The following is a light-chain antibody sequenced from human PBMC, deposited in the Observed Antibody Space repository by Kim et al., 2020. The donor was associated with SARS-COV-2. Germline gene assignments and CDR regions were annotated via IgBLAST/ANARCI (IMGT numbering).Light chain of an antibody. CDR3: SSYTSSNTWV. Sequence: GQSITISCTGTSIDIGDYDYVSWYQQHPGKAPKLMIYDVSKRPSGISNRFSGTKSGNTASLTISGLQAEDEADYHCSSYTSSNTWVFGGGTQLTVL. CDR2: DVS. CDR1: SIDIGDYDY. J-gene: IGLJ3*02. V-gene: IGLV2-14*03.